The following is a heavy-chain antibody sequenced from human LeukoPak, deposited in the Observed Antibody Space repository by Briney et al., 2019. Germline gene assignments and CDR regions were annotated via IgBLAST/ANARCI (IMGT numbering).Heavy chain of an antibody. V-gene: IGHV4-59*01. J-gene: IGHJ4*02. Sequence: PSETLSLTCTVSGGSISSYYWSWIRQPPGKGLEWIGYIYYSGSTNYNPSLKSRVTISVDTSKNQFSLKMSSVTAADTAVYYCAREVYSYGYGALDYWGQGTLVTVPS. CDR3: AREVYSYGYGALDY. CDR1: GGSISSYY. CDR2: IYYSGST. D-gene: IGHD5-18*01.